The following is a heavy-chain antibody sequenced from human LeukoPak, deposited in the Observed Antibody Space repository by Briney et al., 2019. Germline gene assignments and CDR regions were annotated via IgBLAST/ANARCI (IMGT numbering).Heavy chain of an antibody. D-gene: IGHD6-13*01. V-gene: IGHV3-30-3*01. CDR2: ISYDGSNK. Sequence: GGSLRLSCAASGFTFSSYAMHWVRQAPGKGLEWVAVISYDGSNKYYADSVKGRFTISRDNSKNTLYLQMNSLRAEDTAVYYCARDPGLVYYYYYMDVWGKGTTVTVSS. CDR1: GFTFSSYA. J-gene: IGHJ6*03. CDR3: ARDPGLVYYYYYMDV.